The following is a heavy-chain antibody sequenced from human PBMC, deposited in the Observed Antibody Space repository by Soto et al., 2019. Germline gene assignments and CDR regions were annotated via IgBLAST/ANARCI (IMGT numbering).Heavy chain of an antibody. CDR1: GGTFSSYA. CDR2: IIPIFGTA. J-gene: IGHJ2*01. V-gene: IGHV1-69*12. CDR3: ARVVTVVKSFHYWYFDL. D-gene: IGHD2-2*01. Sequence: QVQLVQSGAEVKKPGSSVKVSCKASGGTFSSYAISWVRQAPGQGLEWMGGIIPIFGTANYAQKFQGRVTITADESTSVAYMEMSILRSEDTAVYYCARVVTVVKSFHYWYFDLWGRGTLVTVSS.